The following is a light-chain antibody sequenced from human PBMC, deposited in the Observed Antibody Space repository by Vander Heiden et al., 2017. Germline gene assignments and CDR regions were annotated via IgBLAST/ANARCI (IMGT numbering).Light chain of an antibody. CDR1: ALPKQY. Sequence: SYELPQPPSASVSPGQTARTTCSGHALPKQYAYWYQQKPGQAPVLVIYKDTERPSGIPERFSGSSSGTTVTLTISGVQSEDEADYYCQSADSSGARGVFGGGTKLTVL. J-gene: IGLJ3*02. CDR3: QSADSSGARGV. CDR2: KDT. V-gene: IGLV3-25*03.